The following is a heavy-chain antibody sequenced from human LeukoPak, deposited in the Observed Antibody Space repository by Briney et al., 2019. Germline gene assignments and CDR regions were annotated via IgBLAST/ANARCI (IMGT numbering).Heavy chain of an antibody. V-gene: IGHV3-15*05. CDR1: GFTVSAAW. Sequence: GGSLRLSCAVSGFTVSAAWMSWVRQAPGKGLEWVGRIKMRADGGTKEYAEPVEGRFTISRDDSENTLYLQMNSLKAEDTAVYYCTTFADFWSGKSFDHWGQGTLVTVSS. J-gene: IGHJ4*02. CDR3: TTFADFWSGKSFDH. CDR2: IKMRADGGTK. D-gene: IGHD3-3*01.